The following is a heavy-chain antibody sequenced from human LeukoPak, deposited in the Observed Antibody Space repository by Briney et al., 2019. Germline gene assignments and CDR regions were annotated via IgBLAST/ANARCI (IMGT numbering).Heavy chain of an antibody. J-gene: IGHJ4*02. CDR2: FYSACTT. D-gene: IGHD6-19*01. CDR3: ARGGSRWSLGY. CDR1: GFTVRSNY. Sequence: GGSLRLSCAASGFTVRSNYLSWIRQAPGKGREWVSDFYSACTTYYEDSVKGRFTISRDNSKNTLYLQMNSLRPEDTAVYYCARGGSRWSLGYWGQGTLDSVPS. V-gene: IGHV3-53*01.